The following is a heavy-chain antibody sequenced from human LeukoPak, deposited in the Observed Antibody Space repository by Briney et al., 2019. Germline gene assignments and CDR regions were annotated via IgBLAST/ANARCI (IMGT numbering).Heavy chain of an antibody. Sequence: SVKASCNASVGTFSSYAISWVREAPGQGLEWMGGIIPIFGTANYAQKFQGRVTITADESTSTAYMELRSLRSEDTAVYYCAREGRRYYDSSGPATYNWFDPWGQGTLVTVSS. J-gene: IGHJ5*02. CDR1: VGTFSSYA. D-gene: IGHD3-22*01. V-gene: IGHV1-69*13. CDR2: IIPIFGTA. CDR3: AREGRRYYDSSGPATYNWFDP.